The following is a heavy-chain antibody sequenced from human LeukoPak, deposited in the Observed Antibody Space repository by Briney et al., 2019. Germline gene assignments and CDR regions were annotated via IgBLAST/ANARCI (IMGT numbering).Heavy chain of an antibody. Sequence: PGGSLRLSCAASGFTFSRYGMNWVRQAPGKGLEWVSGISPSGGGTYYADSVKGRFTISRDDSKNTLSPQMNSLRVEDTAVYYCATYRQVLLPFESWGQGTLVTVSS. CDR2: ISPSGGGT. D-gene: IGHD2-8*02. J-gene: IGHJ4*02. CDR3: ATYRQVLLPFES. CDR1: GFTFSRYG. V-gene: IGHV3-23*01.